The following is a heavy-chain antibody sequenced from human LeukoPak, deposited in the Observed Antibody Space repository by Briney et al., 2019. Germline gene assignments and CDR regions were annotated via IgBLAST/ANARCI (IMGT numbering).Heavy chain of an antibody. CDR1: GGTFSSYA. Sequence: GASVKVSCKASGGTFSSYAISWVRQAPGQGLEWMGRIIPILGIANYAQKFQGRVTITADKSTSTAYMELSSLRSEDTAVYYCARFPSHLWFDYYYGMDVWGQGTTVTVSS. CDR3: ARFPSHLWFDYYYGMDV. D-gene: IGHD3-10*01. CDR2: IIPILGIA. J-gene: IGHJ6*02. V-gene: IGHV1-69*04.